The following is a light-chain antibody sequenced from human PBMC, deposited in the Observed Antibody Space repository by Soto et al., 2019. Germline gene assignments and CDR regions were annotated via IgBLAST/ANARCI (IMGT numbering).Light chain of an antibody. Sequence: EIVMTQSPATLSVSPGEGATLSCRASQGIGVTLAWYQQKPGQNPRLLIYNAFTRATGVPARFSGRGSGTDFTLTINSLQSEDFAVYYCQQYKTWPPLTFGGGTKVDIK. CDR3: QQYKTWPPLT. CDR2: NAF. J-gene: IGKJ4*01. CDR1: QGIGVT. V-gene: IGKV3-15*01.